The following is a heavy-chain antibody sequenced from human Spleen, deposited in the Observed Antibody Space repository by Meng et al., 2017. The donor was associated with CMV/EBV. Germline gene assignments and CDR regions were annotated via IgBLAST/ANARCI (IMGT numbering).Heavy chain of an antibody. CDR1: GFRFDDYG. V-gene: IGHV3-23*01. CDR3: ATTVVIGYSLDY. Sequence: GESLKISCAGFGFRFDDYGMKRVRQVPGKGLEWVSGFSGSGSSTHYADSVKGRFTISRDFSKNTLYLQMSGLRAEDTAVYYCATTVVIGYSLDYWGQGTVVTVSS. CDR2: FSGSGSST. D-gene: IGHD4-23*01. J-gene: IGHJ4*02.